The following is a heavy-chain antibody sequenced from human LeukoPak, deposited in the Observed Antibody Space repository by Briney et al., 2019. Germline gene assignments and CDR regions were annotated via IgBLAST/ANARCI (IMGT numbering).Heavy chain of an antibody. Sequence: GASVKVSCKASGYTFTSYAMHWVRQAPGQRLEWMGWINAGNGNTKYSQKFQGRVTITRDTSATTAYMGLSSLRSEDTAVYYCARDEGYSSSVPFDPWGQGTLVTVSS. CDR1: GYTFTSYA. J-gene: IGHJ5*02. V-gene: IGHV1-3*01. CDR3: ARDEGYSSSVPFDP. D-gene: IGHD6-13*01. CDR2: INAGNGNT.